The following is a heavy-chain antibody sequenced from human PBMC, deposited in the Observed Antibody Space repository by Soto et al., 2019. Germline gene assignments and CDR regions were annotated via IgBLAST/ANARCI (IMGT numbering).Heavy chain of an antibody. V-gene: IGHV4-34*01. CDR2: INHSGST. Sequence: QVQLQQWGAGLLKPSETLSLTCAVYCGSFRGYYWSWIRQPPGKGLEWIGEINHSGSTNYNPSLTSRVTMSVDTFKTQFSLKLSSVTAADTAVYYCARTSKFDCWAQGTLVTVSS. CDR3: ARTSKFDC. CDR1: CGSFRGYY. J-gene: IGHJ4*02.